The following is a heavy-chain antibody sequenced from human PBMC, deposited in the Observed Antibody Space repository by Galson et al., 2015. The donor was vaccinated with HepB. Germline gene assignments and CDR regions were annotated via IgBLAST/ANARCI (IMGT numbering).Heavy chain of an antibody. CDR2: IIPIFGTA. CDR3: ARGNVLRFLEWRRRDWFDP. Sequence: SVKVSCKASGGTFSSYAISWVRQAPGQGLEWMGGIIPIFGTANYAQKFQGRVTITADKSTSTAYMELSSLRSEDTAVYYCARGNVLRFLEWRRRDWFDPWGQGTLVTVSS. D-gene: IGHD3-3*01. CDR1: GGTFSSYA. J-gene: IGHJ5*02. V-gene: IGHV1-69*06.